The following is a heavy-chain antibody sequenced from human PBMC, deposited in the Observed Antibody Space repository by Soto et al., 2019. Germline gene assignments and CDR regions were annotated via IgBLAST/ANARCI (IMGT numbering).Heavy chain of an antibody. CDR1: GYTFTSYG. CDR3: ARRKPAPLYYYYYMDF. CDR2: ISAYNGNT. V-gene: IGHV1-18*01. J-gene: IGHJ6*03. Sequence: ASVKVSCKASGYTFTSYGISWVRQAPGQGLEWMGWISAYNGNTNYAQKLQGRVTMTTDTSTSTAYMELRSLRSDDTAVYYCARRKPAPLYYYYYMDFWGNGITVTVSS.